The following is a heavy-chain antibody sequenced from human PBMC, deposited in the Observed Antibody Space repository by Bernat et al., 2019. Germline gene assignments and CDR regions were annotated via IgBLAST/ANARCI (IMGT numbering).Heavy chain of an antibody. J-gene: IGHJ4*02. CDR2: VNVGNGNT. CDR1: GYTFSNFA. Sequence: QVQLVQSGVEVKKPGASVKVSCKASGYTFSNFAIHWVRQAPGQRLEWMGWVNVGNGNTRYSQIFQDRITISSDTSASTAYMELSSLTSEDTAVYYCAQDTVGLDHNFDYWGQGTLVTVSS. CDR3: AQDTVGLDHNFDY. V-gene: IGHV1-3*01. D-gene: IGHD1-26*01.